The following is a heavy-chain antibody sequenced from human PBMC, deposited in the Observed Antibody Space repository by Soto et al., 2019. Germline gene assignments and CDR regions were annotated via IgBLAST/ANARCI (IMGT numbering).Heavy chain of an antibody. CDR3: ARVYGSPAYHFDY. CDR1: GGSISSYY. Sequence: SEPLSLPCTVSGGSISSYYWSWIRQPPGKGLEWIGYIYYSGSTNYNPSLKSRVTISVDTSKNQFSLNLRSVTAADTAVYFCARVYGSPAYHFDYWGRGTLVTVSS. J-gene: IGHJ4*02. V-gene: IGHV4-59*01. CDR2: IYYSGST. D-gene: IGHD2-2*02.